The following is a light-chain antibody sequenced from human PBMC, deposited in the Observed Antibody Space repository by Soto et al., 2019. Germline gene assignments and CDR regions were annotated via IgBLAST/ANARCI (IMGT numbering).Light chain of an antibody. J-gene: IGKJ5*01. Sequence: ENVLTQSPGTLSLSPGARATLSCRASQSVGYSLAWYQQRPSQAPTLLISDASTRAPGIPDRFSGSGSGTDFTLTISRLQPEDYALYYCQQYGPSLITFGQGTRLESK. CDR1: QSVGYS. CDR2: DAS. CDR3: QQYGPSLIT. V-gene: IGKV3-20*01.